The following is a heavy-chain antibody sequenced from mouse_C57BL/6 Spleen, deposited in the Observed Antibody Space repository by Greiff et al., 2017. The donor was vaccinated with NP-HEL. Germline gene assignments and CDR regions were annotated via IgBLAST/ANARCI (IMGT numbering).Heavy chain of an antibody. CDR1: GYTFTSYW. D-gene: IGHD1-1*01. CDR2: IHPSDSDT. J-gene: IGHJ1*03. Sequence: QVQLQQPGAELVKPGASVKVSCKASGYTFTSYWMHWVKQRPGQGLEWIGRIHPSDSDTNYNQKFKGKATLTVDKSSSTAYMPLSSLTSEDSAVYYCAIGVEVVGFDVWGTGTTVTVSS. CDR3: AIGVEVVGFDV. V-gene: IGHV1-74*01.